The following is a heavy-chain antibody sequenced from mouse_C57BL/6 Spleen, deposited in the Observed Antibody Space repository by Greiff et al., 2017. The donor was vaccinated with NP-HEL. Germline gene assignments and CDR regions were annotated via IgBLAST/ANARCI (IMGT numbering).Heavy chain of an antibody. CDR1: GYTFTSYW. D-gene: IGHD2-4*01. Sequence: VQLQQPGAELVRPGTSVKLSCKASGYTFTSYWMHWVKQRPGQGLEWIGVIDPSDSYTNYNQKFKGKATLTVDTSSSTAYMQLSSLTSEDSAVYYCARSTRADYDEYYYAMDYWGQGTSVTVSS. V-gene: IGHV1-59*01. CDR3: ARSTRADYDEYYYAMDY. CDR2: IDPSDSYT. J-gene: IGHJ4*01.